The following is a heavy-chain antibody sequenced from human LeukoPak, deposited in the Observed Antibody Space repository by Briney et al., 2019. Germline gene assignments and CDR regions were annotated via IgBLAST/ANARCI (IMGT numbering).Heavy chain of an antibody. V-gene: IGHV3-23*01. CDR2: ISDTGKTT. J-gene: IGHJ5*02. D-gene: IGHD4/OR15-4a*01. CDR1: GFAFSNHA. Sequence: PGGSLRLSCEASGFAFSNHAMTWVRQAPGEGLQWVSTISDTGKTTFYRDSVRGRFTISRDISNNTLYLQMDGLRADDTAAYYCARGGAYDYGVLDAWGQGTLVTVSS. CDR3: ARGGAYDYGVLDA.